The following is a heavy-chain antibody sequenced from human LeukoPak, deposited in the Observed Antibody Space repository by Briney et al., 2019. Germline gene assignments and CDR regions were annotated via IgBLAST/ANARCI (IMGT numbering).Heavy chain of an antibody. Sequence: PSETLSLTCTVSGGSISSYYWSWIRQPPGKGLEWIGYIYYSGSTNYNPSLKSRVTISVDTSKNQFSLKLSSMTAADTAVYYCARHKSVIAARVGFDYWGQGTLVTVSS. CDR1: GGSISSYY. CDR3: ARHKSVIAARVGFDY. CDR2: IYYSGST. V-gene: IGHV4-59*08. J-gene: IGHJ4*02. D-gene: IGHD6-6*01.